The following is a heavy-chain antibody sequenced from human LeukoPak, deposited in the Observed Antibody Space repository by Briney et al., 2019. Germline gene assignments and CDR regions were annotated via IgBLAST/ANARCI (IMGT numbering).Heavy chain of an antibody. CDR3: ARVPNWTDAFDI. CDR2: IYYSGST. J-gene: IGHJ3*02. CDR1: GGSISSYY. D-gene: IGHD1-1*01. Sequence: SETLSLTCTVSGGSISSYYWSWIRQPPGKGLEWIGYIYYSGSTNYNPSLKSRVTISVDTSKNQFSLKLSSVTAADTAVYYCARVPNWTDAFDIWGQGTMVTVSS. V-gene: IGHV4-59*01.